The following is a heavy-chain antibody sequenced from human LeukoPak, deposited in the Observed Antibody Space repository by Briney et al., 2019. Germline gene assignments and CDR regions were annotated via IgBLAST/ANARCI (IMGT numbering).Heavy chain of an antibody. CDR3: AKVFGRVGTFDY. CDR1: GFTFNSYA. J-gene: IGHJ4*02. D-gene: IGHD3-3*01. V-gene: IGHV3-23*01. CDR2: ISGSGGST. Sequence: GGSLRLSCAASGFTFNSYAMSWVRQAPGKGLEWVSAISGSGGSTYYADSVKGRFTISRDNSKNTLYLQMNSLRAEDTAVYYCAKVFGRVGTFDYWGQGTLVTVSS.